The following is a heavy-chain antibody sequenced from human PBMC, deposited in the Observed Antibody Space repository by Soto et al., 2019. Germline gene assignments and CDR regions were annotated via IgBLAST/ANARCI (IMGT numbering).Heavy chain of an antibody. J-gene: IGHJ4*02. CDR1: AVTVSNNY. Sequence: AQLVESGGDLVQPGGSLRLSCSVSAVTVSNNYMSWVRQAPGKGLEWVALIWSGGAIEDVDSVRVRFTISSDNSKNTLYLQMSSLRVEDTAVYYCAGGPNRGYWGQGTLVPVSP. CDR2: IWSGGAI. V-gene: IGHV3-66*01. CDR3: AGGPNRGY.